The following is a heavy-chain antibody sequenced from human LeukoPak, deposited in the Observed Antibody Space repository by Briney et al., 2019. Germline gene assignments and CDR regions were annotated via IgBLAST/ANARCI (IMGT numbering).Heavy chain of an antibody. CDR1: GYTFTSYD. CDR2: MNPKSGNT. V-gene: IGHV1-8*03. Sequence: ASVKVSCKASGYTFTSYDINWVRQVPGQGLEWMGWMNPKSGNTGYAQKFQGRVTITRNTSISTAYMEVSSLRYEDTAVYYCARVSGYSDPFDYWGQGTLVTVSS. J-gene: IGHJ4*02. CDR3: ARVSGYSDPFDY. D-gene: IGHD3-22*01.